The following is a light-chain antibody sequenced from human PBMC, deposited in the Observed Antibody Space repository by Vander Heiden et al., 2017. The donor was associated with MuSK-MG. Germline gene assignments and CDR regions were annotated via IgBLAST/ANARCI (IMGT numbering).Light chain of an antibody. CDR2: GAS. CDR3: QQDDFLPWT. CDR1: QDINNF. J-gene: IGKJ1*01. Sequence: DIQLTQSPSSLSASVGDSVTITCQATQDINNFLNWYQQKPGKAPRLLIYGASTLETGVPSRFSGRESGTDFTLTITSLQPADIATYYCQQDDFLPWTFGQGTKVEV. V-gene: IGKV1-33*01.